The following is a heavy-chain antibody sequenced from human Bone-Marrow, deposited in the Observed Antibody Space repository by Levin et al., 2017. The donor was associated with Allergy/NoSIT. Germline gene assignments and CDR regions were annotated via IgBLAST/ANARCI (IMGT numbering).Heavy chain of an antibody. J-gene: IGHJ4*02. CDR2: RRSSGGKT. CDR3: AKALDNGDYIFDS. V-gene: IGHV3-23*01. CDR1: GFPFGTYA. D-gene: IGHD4-17*01. Sequence: GESLKISCAASGFPFGTYAMSWVRQGPGKGLEWVATRRSSGGKTYYADAVRGRFTIARDNSKNTLFLQMNALPADDTAVYYCAKALDNGDYIFDSSGQGTPVTVS.